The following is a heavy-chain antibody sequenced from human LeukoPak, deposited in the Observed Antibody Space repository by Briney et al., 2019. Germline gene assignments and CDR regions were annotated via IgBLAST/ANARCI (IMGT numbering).Heavy chain of an antibody. Sequence: ETLSLTCTVSGGSISSSSDYWGWIRQPPGKGLEWIGSIYYSGSTYYNPSLKSRVTISVDTSKNQFSLKLSSVTAADTAVYYCARRMRNYYDSSGYHEGHAFDIWGQGTMVTVSS. CDR3: ARRMRNYYDSSGYHEGHAFDI. CDR2: IYYSGST. CDR1: GGSISSSSDY. J-gene: IGHJ3*02. D-gene: IGHD3-22*01. V-gene: IGHV4-39*07.